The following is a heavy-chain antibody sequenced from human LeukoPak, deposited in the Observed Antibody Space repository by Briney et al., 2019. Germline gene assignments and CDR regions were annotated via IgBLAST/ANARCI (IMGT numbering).Heavy chain of an antibody. Sequence: SQTLSLTCTVSGGSISSGDYYWSWIRQPPGKGLEWIGYIYYSGSTYYNPSLKSRATISVDTSKNQFSLKLSSVTAADTAVYYYARSEWELRDFDYWGQGTLVTVSS. V-gene: IGHV4-30-4*01. CDR2: IYYSGST. D-gene: IGHD1-26*01. CDR1: GGSISSGDYY. J-gene: IGHJ4*02. CDR3: ARSEWELRDFDY.